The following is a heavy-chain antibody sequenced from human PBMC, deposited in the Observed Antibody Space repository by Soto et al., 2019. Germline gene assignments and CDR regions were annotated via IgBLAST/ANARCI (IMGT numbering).Heavy chain of an antibody. J-gene: IGHJ4*02. V-gene: IGHV3-23*01. CDR2: ISGSGGST. CDR1: GFTFSSYA. Sequence: EVQLLESGGGLVQPGGSLRLSCAASGFTFSSYAMSWVRRAPGKGLEWVSAISGSGGSTYYEDSVKGRFTISRDNSKHTLYLQMNSLRAEDTAVYYCAKTLYYYDSSGYQWGQGTLVTVSS. CDR3: AKTLYYYDSSGYQ. D-gene: IGHD3-22*01.